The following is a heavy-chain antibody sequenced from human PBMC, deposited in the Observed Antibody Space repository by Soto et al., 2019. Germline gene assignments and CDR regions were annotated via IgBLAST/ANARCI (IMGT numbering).Heavy chain of an antibody. CDR1: GGSISSYY. CDR2: IYYSGST. CDR3: ARVVVTYPKGRQLNNWFDP. Sequence: SETLSLTCTVSGGSISSYYWSWIRQPPGKGLEWIGYIYYSGSTNYNPSLKSRVTISVDTSKNQFSLKLRSVTAADTAVYYCARVVVTYPKGRQLNNWFDPWGQGTLVPVYS. V-gene: IGHV4-59*01. D-gene: IGHD3-22*01. J-gene: IGHJ5*02.